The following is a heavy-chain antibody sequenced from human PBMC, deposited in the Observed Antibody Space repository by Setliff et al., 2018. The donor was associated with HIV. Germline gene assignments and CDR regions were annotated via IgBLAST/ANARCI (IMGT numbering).Heavy chain of an antibody. D-gene: IGHD3-9*01. J-gene: IGHJ3*01. V-gene: IGHV3-30*02. CDR3: VREGEYFDTIGHYLVRRFFDL. CDR1: GFTFISYS. Sequence: GGSLRLSCAVSGFTFISYSMYWVRQAPGKGLEWVAFIRYDGSYRYYVDSVKGRFTISRDNVKNSLYLQMNSLRAEDTAVYYCVREGEYFDTIGHYLVRRFFDLWGQGTMVTVSS. CDR2: IRYDGSYR.